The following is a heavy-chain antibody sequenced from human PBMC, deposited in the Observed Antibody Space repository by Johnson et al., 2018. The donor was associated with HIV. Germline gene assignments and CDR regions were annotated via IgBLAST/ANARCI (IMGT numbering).Heavy chain of an antibody. CDR1: GFTFSGSA. D-gene: IGHD2-15*01. V-gene: IGHV3-73*01. CDR3: TKVVGYGSGGGCYTPGDI. J-gene: IGHJ3*02. CDR2: IRSKGNTYAP. Sequence: VQLVESGGGLVLPGGSLKLACAASGFTFSGSAMHWVRQASGRGLEWVGLIRSKGNTYAPVSAASVKGRFTISRDDSQNTAYLQMNSLKTEDTAVYYCTKVVGYGSGGGCYTPGDIWGQGTMVTVSS.